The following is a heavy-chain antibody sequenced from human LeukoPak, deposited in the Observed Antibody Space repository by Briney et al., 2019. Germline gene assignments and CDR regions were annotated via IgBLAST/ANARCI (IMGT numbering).Heavy chain of an antibody. CDR2: ISYDGSNK. J-gene: IGHJ5*02. CDR3: ARDVEQGYGYLGPRYNWFDP. V-gene: IGHV3-30-3*01. CDR1: GFTFSSYA. Sequence: PGGSLRLSCAASGFTFSSYAMHWVRQAPGKGLEWVAVISYDGSNKYYADSVKGRFTISRDNSKNTLYLEMNSLRAEDTAVYYCARDVEQGYGYLGPRYNWFDPWGQGTLVTVSS. D-gene: IGHD5-18*01.